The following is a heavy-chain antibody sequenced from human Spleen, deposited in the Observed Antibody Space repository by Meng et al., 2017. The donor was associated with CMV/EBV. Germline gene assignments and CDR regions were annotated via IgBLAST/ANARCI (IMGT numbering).Heavy chain of an antibody. Sequence: LPLTCAGYGGFFRTHYGSWTRQTPGKGLEWMGEVVHGARATSNPSLQSRLTMSIEVSGNQFSLKLTSVTAADTAVYFCVRNGYYSHDSWGQGTLVTVSS. CDR1: GGFFRTHY. J-gene: IGHJ4*02. CDR2: VVHGARA. CDR3: VRNGYYSHDS. V-gene: IGHV4-34*12. D-gene: IGHD3-3*01.